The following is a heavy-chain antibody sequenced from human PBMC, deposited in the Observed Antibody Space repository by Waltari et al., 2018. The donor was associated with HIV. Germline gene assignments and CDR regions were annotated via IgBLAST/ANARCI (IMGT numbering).Heavy chain of an antibody. CDR1: GGSISSYY. CDR3: ARSGEIGYCSSTSCLPGGGNYYYYGMDV. J-gene: IGHJ6*02. D-gene: IGHD2-2*01. CDR2: IYYSGST. Sequence: QVQLQESGPGLVKPSETLSLTCTVSGGSISSYYWSWIRQPPGKGLEWIGYIYYSGSTNYNPALKSRVTISVDTSKNQVSLKLSSVTAADTAVYYCARSGEIGYCSSTSCLPGGGNYYYYGMDVWGQGTTVTVSS. V-gene: IGHV4-59*01.